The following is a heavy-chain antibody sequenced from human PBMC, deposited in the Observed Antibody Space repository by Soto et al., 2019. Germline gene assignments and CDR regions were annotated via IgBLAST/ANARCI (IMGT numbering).Heavy chain of an antibody. CDR2: IIPIFGTA. Sequence: SVKVSCKASGGTFSSYAISWVRQAPGQGLEWMGGIIPIFGTANYAQKFQGRVTITADESTSTAYMELSSLRSEDTAVYYCVWDSSGYYYVDYWGQGTLVTVSS. D-gene: IGHD3-22*01. V-gene: IGHV1-69*13. CDR3: VWDSSGYYYVDY. J-gene: IGHJ4*02. CDR1: GGTFSSYA.